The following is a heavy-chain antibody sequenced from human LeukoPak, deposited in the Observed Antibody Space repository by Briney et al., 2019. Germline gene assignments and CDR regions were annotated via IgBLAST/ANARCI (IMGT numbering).Heavy chain of an antibody. CDR3: TRAMVREWEPNISDS. D-gene: IGHD1-26*01. V-gene: IGHV3-21*01. J-gene: IGHJ4*02. CDR1: GFTLTSYG. Sequence: GGSLRLSCAASGFTLTSYGMNWIRQAPVRGLEGVSSITSSGAVYYADSVKGRFTISRDSANNSLYLQMSSLRAEDTALYYCTRAMVREWEPNISDSWGQGTLVTVSS. CDR2: ITSSGAV.